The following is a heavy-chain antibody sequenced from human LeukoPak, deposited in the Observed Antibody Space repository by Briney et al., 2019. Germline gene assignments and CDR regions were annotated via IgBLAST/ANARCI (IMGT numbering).Heavy chain of an antibody. V-gene: IGHV3-21*01. Sequence: GGPLRLSCAASGFTFSSYSMNWVRQAPGKGLEWVSSISSSSYIYYADSVKGRFTISRDNAKNSLYLQMNSLRAEDTAVYYCARDPEYSSSSREFDYWGQGTLVTVSS. D-gene: IGHD6-6*01. CDR3: ARDPEYSSSSREFDY. J-gene: IGHJ4*02. CDR2: ISSSSYI. CDR1: GFTFSSYS.